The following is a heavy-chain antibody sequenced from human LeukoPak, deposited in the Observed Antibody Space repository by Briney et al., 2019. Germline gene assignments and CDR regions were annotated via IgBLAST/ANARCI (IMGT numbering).Heavy chain of an antibody. V-gene: IGHV3-11*05. J-gene: IGHJ4*02. CDR3: ARVLGDYAFDY. CDR1: GFTVSNNP. Sequence: PGGSLRLSCAASGFTVSNNPMSWFRQAPGKGLEWVSYIGYSGTSTNYADSVKGRFTISRDNAKDSLYLQMNSLRAEDTAVYYCARVLGDYAFDYWGQGTLATVSS. CDR2: IGYSGTST. D-gene: IGHD4-17*01.